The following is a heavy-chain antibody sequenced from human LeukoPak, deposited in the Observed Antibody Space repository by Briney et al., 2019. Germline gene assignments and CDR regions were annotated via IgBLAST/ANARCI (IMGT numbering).Heavy chain of an antibody. CDR3: ASGAVGVVNAFDI. V-gene: IGHV4-59*12. D-gene: IGHD3-3*01. J-gene: IGHJ3*02. CDR2: IYYSGST. CDR1: GGSISSYY. Sequence: SETLSLTCTVSGGSISSYYWSWIRQPPGKGLEWIGYIYYSGSTNYNPSLKSRVTISVDRSKNQFSLKLSSVTAADTAVYYCASGAVGVVNAFDIWGQGTMVTVSS.